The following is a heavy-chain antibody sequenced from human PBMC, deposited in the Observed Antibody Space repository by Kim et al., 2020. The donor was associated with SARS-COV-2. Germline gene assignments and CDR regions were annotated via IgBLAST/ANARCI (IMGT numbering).Heavy chain of an antibody. D-gene: IGHD1-26*01. Sequence: GTNYARKFQGRVTMTRDTSISTAYMELSRLRSDDTAVYYCARGVYGNFDYWGQGTLVTVSS. CDR2: GT. CDR3: ARGVYGNFDY. V-gene: IGHV1-2*02. J-gene: IGHJ4*02.